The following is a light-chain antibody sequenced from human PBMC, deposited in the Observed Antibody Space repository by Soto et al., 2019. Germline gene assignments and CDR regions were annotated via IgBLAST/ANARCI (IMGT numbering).Light chain of an antibody. V-gene: IGKV1-39*01. CDR3: QQSSITPLT. J-gene: IGKJ4*01. CDR1: QTVFNH. CDR2: GGS. Sequence: DIQMTQSPSSLSAPVGDRVTITCRASQTVFNHLNWYQQKPGKAPKLLIHGGSSLQSGVPSRFSGSGFGTDFTLTISSLQPEDFATYYCQQSSITPLTLGGGTKVEIK.